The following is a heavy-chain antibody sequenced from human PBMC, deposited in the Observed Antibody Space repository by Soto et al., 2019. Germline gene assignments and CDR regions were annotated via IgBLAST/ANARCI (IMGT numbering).Heavy chain of an antibody. Sequence: GGSLRLSCAASGFTFSSYWMSWVRQAPGKGLEWVANIKQDGSEKYYVDSVKGRFTISRDNAKNSPYLQMNSLRAEDTAVYYCARARGVMITFGGVIVIRWFDPWGQGTLVTVSS. V-gene: IGHV3-7*03. D-gene: IGHD3-16*02. CDR3: ARARGVMITFGGVIVIRWFDP. J-gene: IGHJ5*02. CDR2: IKQDGSEK. CDR1: GFTFSSYW.